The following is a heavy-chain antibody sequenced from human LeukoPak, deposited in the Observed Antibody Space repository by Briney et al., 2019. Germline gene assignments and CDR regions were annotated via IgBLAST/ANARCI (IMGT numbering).Heavy chain of an antibody. J-gene: IGHJ3*02. D-gene: IGHD6-19*01. CDR1: GFTFSSYS. CDR2: ISSSSSYI. CDR3: ARGSGWSPYDAFDI. Sequence: PGGSLRLSCAASGFTFSSYSMNWVRQAPGKGLEWVSSISSSSSYIYYADSVKGRFTISRDNAKNSLYLQMNSLSAEDTAVYYCARGSGWSPYDAFDIWGQGTTVTVSS. V-gene: IGHV3-21*01.